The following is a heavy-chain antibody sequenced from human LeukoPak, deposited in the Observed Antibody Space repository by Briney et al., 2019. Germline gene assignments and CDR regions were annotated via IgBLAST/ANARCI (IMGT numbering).Heavy chain of an antibody. CDR1: GFTVSSNY. CDR2: IYSGGST. J-gene: IGHJ4*02. V-gene: IGHV3-66*04. Sequence: GGSLRLSCAASGFTVSSNYMSWVRQAPGKGLEWVSVIYSGGSTYYADSVKGRFTISRDNSKNTLYLQMNSLRAEDAAVYYCACQKFGELSYYGGYWGQGTLVTVSS. D-gene: IGHD3-10*01. CDR3: ACQKFGELSYYGGY.